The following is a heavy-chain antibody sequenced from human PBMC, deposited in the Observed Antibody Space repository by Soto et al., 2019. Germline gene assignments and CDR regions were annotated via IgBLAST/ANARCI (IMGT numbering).Heavy chain of an antibody. CDR3: ASPRLSSDGTTPIEY. D-gene: IGHD1-1*01. Sequence: QVQLVESGGGVVQPGRSLRLSCAASGFTFSSYAMHWVRQAPGKGLEWVAVISYDGSNKYYADSVKGRFTISRDNSKNTVYLRMTGLRADDTAVYYCASPRLSSDGTTPIEYWGQGTLVTVSS. V-gene: IGHV3-30-3*01. CDR2: ISYDGSNK. CDR1: GFTFSSYA. J-gene: IGHJ4*02.